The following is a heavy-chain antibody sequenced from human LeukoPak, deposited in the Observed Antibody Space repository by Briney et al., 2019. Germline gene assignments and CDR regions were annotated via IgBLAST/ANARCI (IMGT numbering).Heavy chain of an antibody. CDR2: LYSDGNT. CDR3: ARGVGPLAANTLAY. D-gene: IGHD3-16*01. V-gene: IGHV3-53*01. Sequence: GGSLRLSCAASGFTVITNDMTWVRQAPGKGLEWVSVLYSDGNTKYADSVQGRFTISRDNSKNTLYLVMNSLSPDDTAVYYCARGVGPLAANTLAYWGQGTLVTVSS. CDR1: GFTVITND. J-gene: IGHJ4*02.